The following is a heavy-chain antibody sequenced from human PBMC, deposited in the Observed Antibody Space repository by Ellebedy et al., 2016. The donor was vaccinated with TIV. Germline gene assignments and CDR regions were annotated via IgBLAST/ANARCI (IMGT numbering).Heavy chain of an antibody. Sequence: PGGSLRLSCAASGFTFSYNAMSWVRQAPGKGLEWVSTITGSGGSTSYADSVKGRCTISRDNSKNTLYLQMNSLRAEDTAVYYCARAASGGATHFDYWGQGTLVTVSS. CDR2: ITGSGGST. D-gene: IGHD1-26*01. CDR3: ARAASGGATHFDY. V-gene: IGHV3-23*01. J-gene: IGHJ4*02. CDR1: GFTFSYNA.